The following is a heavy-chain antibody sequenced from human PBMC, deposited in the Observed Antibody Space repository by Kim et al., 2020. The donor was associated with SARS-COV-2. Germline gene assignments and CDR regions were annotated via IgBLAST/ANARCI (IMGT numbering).Heavy chain of an antibody. CDR1: GFTVSSNY. J-gene: IGHJ3*02. V-gene: IGHV3-53*01. CDR2: IYSGGST. Sequence: GGSLRLSCAASGFTVSSNYMSWVRQAPGKGLEWVSVIYSGGSTYYADSVKGRFTISRDNSKNTLYLQMNSLRAEDTAVYYCARDSSNWDDAFDIWGQGTMVTVSS. D-gene: IGHD6-13*01. CDR3: ARDSSNWDDAFDI.